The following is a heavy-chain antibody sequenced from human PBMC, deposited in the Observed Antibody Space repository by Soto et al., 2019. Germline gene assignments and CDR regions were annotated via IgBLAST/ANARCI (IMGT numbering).Heavy chain of an antibody. CDR2: IYYSGGT. CDR3: ARRYGGNLDY. Sequence: QVQLQESGPGLVKPSETLSLTCTVSGGSISSYYWSWIRQPPGKGLEWIGYIYYSGGTNYNPSLXSXAXIXXDSSKNHFSLKLSSVTAADTAVYYCARRYGGNLDYWGQGTLVTVSS. CDR1: GGSISSYY. V-gene: IGHV4-59*08. J-gene: IGHJ4*02. D-gene: IGHD1-26*01.